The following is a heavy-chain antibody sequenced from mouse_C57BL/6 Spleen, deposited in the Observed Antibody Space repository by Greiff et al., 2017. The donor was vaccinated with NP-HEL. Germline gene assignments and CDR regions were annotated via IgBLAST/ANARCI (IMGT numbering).Heavy chain of an antibody. D-gene: IGHD2-3*01. Sequence: EVKLVESGGGLVQPGGSMKLSCAASGFTFSDAWMDWVRQSPEKGLEWVAEIRNKANNPATYYAVSVKGRFTFSRDDSKSSVYLQMNSLSAEDTGIYYWRYDGYLRYFEVWGTGTTVTVSS. CDR1: GFTFSDAW. J-gene: IGHJ1*03. CDR3: RYDGYLRYFEV. CDR2: IRNKANNPAT. V-gene: IGHV6-6*01.